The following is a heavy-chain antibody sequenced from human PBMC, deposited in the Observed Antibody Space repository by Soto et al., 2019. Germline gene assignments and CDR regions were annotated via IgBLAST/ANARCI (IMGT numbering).Heavy chain of an antibody. Sequence: ASVKVSCKASGYTFTCYDINWVRPATGQGLEWMGWMNPNSGNTGYAQKFQGRVTMTRNTSISTAYMELSSLRSEDTAVYYCARGLRGDAARVYWGQGTLVTVSS. CDR1: GYTFTCYD. J-gene: IGHJ4*02. CDR3: ARGLRGDAARVY. CDR2: MNPNSGNT. D-gene: IGHD5-18*01. V-gene: IGHV1-8*01.